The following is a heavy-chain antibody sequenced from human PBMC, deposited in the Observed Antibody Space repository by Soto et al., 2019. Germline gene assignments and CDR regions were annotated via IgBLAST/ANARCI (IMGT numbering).Heavy chain of an antibody. J-gene: IGHJ5*02. CDR2: ISSSSSTI. Sequence: EVQLVESGGGLVQPGGSLRLSCAASGFTFSSYSMNWVRQAPGKGLEWVSYISSSSSTIYYADSVKGRFTISRDNAKNSLYLQMNSLRAEDTAGYYCARIVGGSVNWFDPWGQGTLVTVSS. V-gene: IGHV3-48*01. D-gene: IGHD3-10*01. CDR3: ARIVGGSVNWFDP. CDR1: GFTFSSYS.